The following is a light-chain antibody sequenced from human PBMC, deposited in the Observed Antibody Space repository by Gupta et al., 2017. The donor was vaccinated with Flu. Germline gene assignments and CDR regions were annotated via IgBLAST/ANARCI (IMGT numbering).Light chain of an antibody. CDR2: DAS. J-gene: IGKJ1*01. CDR3: QQRGNWPRT. V-gene: IGKV3-11*01. Sequence: VLTQSPATLSLSPGERATLSCRASQSVSSYLAWYQQKPGQAPRLLIYDASNRATGIPARFSGSGSGTDFTLTISRLEPEDFAVYYCQQRGNWPRTFGQGTKVEIK. CDR1: QSVSSY.